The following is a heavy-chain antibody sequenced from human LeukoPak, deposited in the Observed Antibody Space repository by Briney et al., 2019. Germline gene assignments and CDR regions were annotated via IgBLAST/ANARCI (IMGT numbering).Heavy chain of an antibody. Sequence: GESLKISCKSSGYSFTSFWIVWVRQMPGKGLEWMGIIYPGDSDTRYSPSFQGQVTISADKSISTAYLQWSSLKAADTAMYYCARRRDYYDSSGSGLDYWGQGTLVTVSS. V-gene: IGHV5-51*01. CDR2: IYPGDSDT. CDR1: GYSFTSFW. D-gene: IGHD3-22*01. CDR3: ARRRDYYDSSGSGLDY. J-gene: IGHJ4*02.